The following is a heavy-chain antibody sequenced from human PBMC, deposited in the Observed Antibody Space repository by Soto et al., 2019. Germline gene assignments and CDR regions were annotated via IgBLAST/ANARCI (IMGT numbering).Heavy chain of an antibody. CDR3: ARELYDGSGYPLSRWFDP. V-gene: IGHV1-3*01. CDR2: INVGNGNT. CDR1: GDTFTSYA. D-gene: IGHD3-22*01. Sequence: EASVKVSCKASGDTFTSYAMHWVRQAPGQRLEWMGWINVGNGNTKYSQKFQGRVTITRDTSASTAYMELSSLRSEDTAVYYCARELYDGSGYPLSRWFDPWGQGTLVTVSS. J-gene: IGHJ5*02.